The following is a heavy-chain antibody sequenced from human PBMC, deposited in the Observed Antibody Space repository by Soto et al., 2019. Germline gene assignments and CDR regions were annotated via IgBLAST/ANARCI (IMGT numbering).Heavy chain of an antibody. CDR3: AKVRFQ. J-gene: IGHJ1*01. CDR1: GFTFSDYG. V-gene: IGHV3-30*02. CDR2: IWYDGSEK. Sequence: QVQLVESGGGVDQRGASLRLSCAASGFTFSDYGMHWVRQAPGKGLQWVALIWYDGSEKRYAESVKGRFTVSRDNAKNTVYLQMNGLGVEDTAVYYCAKVRFQ.